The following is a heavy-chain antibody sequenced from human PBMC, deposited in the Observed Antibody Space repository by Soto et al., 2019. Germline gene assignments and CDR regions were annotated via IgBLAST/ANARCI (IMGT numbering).Heavy chain of an antibody. D-gene: IGHD3-9*01. J-gene: IGHJ4*02. CDR2: ISHDGRNT. CDR1: ELPFTDYS. Sequence: GGSLKLSCAASELPFTDYSMHWVLQTAGKVLEWVAFISHDGRNTFYSDSVKGRFTISRDDSRSMLFLQMSGVTVEDTAIYYCAVDGVPTSSFRYYYFRFWGRGTLVTVSS. V-gene: IGHV3-30*04. CDR3: AVDGVPTSSFRYYYFRF.